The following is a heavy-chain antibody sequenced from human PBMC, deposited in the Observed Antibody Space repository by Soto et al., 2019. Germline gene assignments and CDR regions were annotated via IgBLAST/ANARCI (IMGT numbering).Heavy chain of an antibody. CDR3: ARGYTMVRRPARNYDMDV. CDR2: INHSGST. V-gene: IGHV4-34*01. J-gene: IGHJ6*02. D-gene: IGHD3-10*01. CDR1: GGSFSGYY. Sequence: QVQLQQWGAGLLKPSETLSLTCAVYGGSFSGYYWSWIRQPPGKGLEWIGEINHSGSTNYNQSLKSRVTISVDTSKYNFSLELSSVTAADTAVYYCARGYTMVRRPARNYDMDVWGQGTTVTDTS.